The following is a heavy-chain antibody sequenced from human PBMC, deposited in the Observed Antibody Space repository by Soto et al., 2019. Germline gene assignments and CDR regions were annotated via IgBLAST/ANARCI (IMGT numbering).Heavy chain of an antibody. J-gene: IGHJ4*02. CDR3: AKDDILTGLDY. V-gene: IGHV3-23*01. Sequence: TGGSLRLSCAAAGFTFSSYAMRWVRQDPGKGLEWVSAISDSGGSTYYADSVKGRFTISRDNSKNTLYLQMNSLRAEDTAVYYCAKDDILTGLDYWGQGTLVTVSS. CDR2: ISDSGGST. D-gene: IGHD3-9*01. CDR1: GFTFSSYA.